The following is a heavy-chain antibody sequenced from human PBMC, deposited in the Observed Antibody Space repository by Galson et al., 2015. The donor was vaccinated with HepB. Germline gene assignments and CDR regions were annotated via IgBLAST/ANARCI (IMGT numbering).Heavy chain of an antibody. V-gene: IGHV3-15*01. CDR3: TTDLGRWSGSYYNPFDY. D-gene: IGHD1-26*01. CDR2: IKSKTDGGTT. J-gene: IGHJ4*02. Sequence: SLRLSCAASGFTFSNAWMSWVRQAPGKGLEWVGRIKSKTDGGTTDYAAPVKGRFTISRDDSKNTLYLQMNSLKTEDTAVYYCTTDLGRWSGSYYNPFDYWGQGTLVTVSS. CDR1: GFTFSNAW.